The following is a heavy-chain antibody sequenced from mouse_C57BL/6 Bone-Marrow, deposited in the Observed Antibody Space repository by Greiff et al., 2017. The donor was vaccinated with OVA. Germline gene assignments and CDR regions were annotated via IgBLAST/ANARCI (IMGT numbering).Heavy chain of an antibody. CDR2: IDPSDSYT. Sequence: QVQLKQPGAELVMPGASVKLSCKASGYTFTSYWMHWVKQRPGQGLEWIGEIDPSDSYTNYNQKFKGKATLTVDKSSSTAYMQLSSLTAEDSAVYYCARRGSQLRLLWFAYWGQGTLVTVSA. V-gene: IGHV1-69*01. CDR3: ARRGSQLRLLWFAY. D-gene: IGHD3-2*02. J-gene: IGHJ3*01. CDR1: GYTFTSYW.